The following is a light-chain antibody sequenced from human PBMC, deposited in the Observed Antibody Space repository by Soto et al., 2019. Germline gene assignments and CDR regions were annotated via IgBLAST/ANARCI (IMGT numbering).Light chain of an antibody. CDR3: QQFGGSPRT. CDR1: QSVNTF. CDR2: RVF. J-gene: IGKJ1*01. Sequence: EIVLTQSPATLSLSPGERATLSCRASQSVNTFLAWYQQRPGQAPRLLIYRVFNRATGIPDRFSGSGSGTDFTLTISRLEPEDFAIYYCQQFGGSPRTFGQGTKVDIK. V-gene: IGKV3-20*01.